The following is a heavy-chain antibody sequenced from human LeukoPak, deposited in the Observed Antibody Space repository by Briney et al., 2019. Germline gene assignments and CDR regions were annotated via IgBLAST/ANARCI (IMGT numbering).Heavy chain of an antibody. V-gene: IGHV3-23*01. CDR2: ISGSGGGT. CDR1: GFTFSSYA. D-gene: IGHD2-15*01. J-gene: IGHJ4*02. CDR3: AKDPYCSGGSCFWQETHFDY. Sequence: GESLRLSCAASGFTFSSYAMSWVRQAPGKGLEWVSAISGSGGGTYYADSVKGRFTISRDNSKNTLYLQMNSLRAEDTAVYYCAKDPYCSGGSCFWQETHFDYWGQGTLVTVSS.